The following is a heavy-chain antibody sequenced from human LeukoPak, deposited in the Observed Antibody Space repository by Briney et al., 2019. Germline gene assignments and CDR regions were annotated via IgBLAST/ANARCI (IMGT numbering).Heavy chain of an antibody. J-gene: IGHJ4*02. Sequence: PSETLSLTCTVSGDSISSRSYYWGWIRQPPGKGLEWIGSIYYSGSTYYNPSLKSRVTISVDTSKNQFSLKLSSVTAADTAVYYCARAEWELLGLDFDYWGQGTLVTVSS. D-gene: IGHD1-26*01. CDR1: GDSISSRSYY. CDR2: IYYSGST. V-gene: IGHV4-39*07. CDR3: ARAEWELLGLDFDY.